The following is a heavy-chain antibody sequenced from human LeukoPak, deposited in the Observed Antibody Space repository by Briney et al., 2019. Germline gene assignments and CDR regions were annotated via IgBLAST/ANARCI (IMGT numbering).Heavy chain of an antibody. D-gene: IGHD3-22*01. Sequence: SSETLSLTCTVSGGSISSGDSYWSWIRQPPGKGLEWIGSIYYSGSTYYNPSLKSRVIISVDTSKNQFSLKLSSVTAADTAVYYCARAGQYYYDSAGYFPDYWGQGTLVTVSS. CDR1: GGSISSGDSY. CDR3: ARAGQYYYDSAGYFPDY. CDR2: IYYSGST. V-gene: IGHV4-30-4*01. J-gene: IGHJ4*02.